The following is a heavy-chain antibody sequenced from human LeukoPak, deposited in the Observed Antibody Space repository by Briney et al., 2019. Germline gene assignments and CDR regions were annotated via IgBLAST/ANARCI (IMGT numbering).Heavy chain of an antibody. D-gene: IGHD3-22*01. CDR3: VGVVVITPY. Sequence: GGSLRLSCVASGFTFSTNGMHWVRQAPGKGLEWVALIRYDGSNKDYADSVKGRFIVSRDNSKNTLYMQMNSLRVEDTAVYYCVGVVVITPYWGQGTLVTVSS. J-gene: IGHJ4*02. V-gene: IGHV3-30*02. CDR1: GFTFSTNG. CDR2: IRYDGSNK.